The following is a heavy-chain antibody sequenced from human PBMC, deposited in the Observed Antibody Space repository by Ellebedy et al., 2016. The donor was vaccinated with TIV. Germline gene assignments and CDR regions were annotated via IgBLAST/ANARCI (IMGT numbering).Heavy chain of an antibody. V-gene: IGHV1-18*01. D-gene: IGHD1-26*01. J-gene: IGHJ4*02. Sequence: AASVQVSCKASGYTFTSYGISWVRQAPGQGLEWMGWFSAYNGNTNYAQKLQGRVNMSTNTSTSTAYMELRSLRSDDTAVYYCARLAEWEVWDFWGQGILVAVSS. CDR1: GYTFTSYG. CDR3: ARLAEWEVWDF. CDR2: FSAYNGNT.